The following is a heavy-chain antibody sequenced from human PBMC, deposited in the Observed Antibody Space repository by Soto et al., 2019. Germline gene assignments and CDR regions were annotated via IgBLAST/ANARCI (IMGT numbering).Heavy chain of an antibody. Sequence: QVQLVESGGGVVQPGTSLRVSCVGSGFTFRTYAIHWVRQAPGKGLEWVALTSYDGSDKYYGDSVRGRFAISRDNSRNTVELQMDSRRLEDTALYYCARWGTRGGLDVWGQGTLVSVSS. D-gene: IGHD3-16*01. V-gene: IGHV3-30*09. J-gene: IGHJ1*01. CDR2: TSYDGSDK. CDR3: ARWGTRGGLDV. CDR1: GFTFRTYA.